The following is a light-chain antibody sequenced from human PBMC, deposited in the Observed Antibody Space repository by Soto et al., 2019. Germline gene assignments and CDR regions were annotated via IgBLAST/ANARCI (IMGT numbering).Light chain of an antibody. V-gene: IGLV2-14*01. Sequence: QSALVQPASVSGSPGQSITISCTGTSRDVGGSNYVSWYQHHPHRAPKLLIYEVNYRPSGVSSRFSGSKSGNTASLTISGLQAEDEADYYCSSYTSSNTLEVFGAGTKVTV. CDR2: EVN. CDR3: SSYTSSNTLEV. CDR1: SRDVGGSNY. J-gene: IGLJ1*01.